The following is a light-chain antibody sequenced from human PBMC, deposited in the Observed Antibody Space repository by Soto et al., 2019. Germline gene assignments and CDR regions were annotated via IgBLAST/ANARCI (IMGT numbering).Light chain of an antibody. Sequence: EIVLTQSPGTLSLSPGERATVSCRASQSVSSTYLAWYQQKPGQAPRVLIYGASKRATGIPDRFSGSGSGTDFSLTISRLEPEDFAVYYCHQYDNAPQTYGQGTKVDIK. J-gene: IGKJ2*01. CDR3: HQYDNAPQT. V-gene: IGKV3-20*01. CDR1: QSVSSTY. CDR2: GAS.